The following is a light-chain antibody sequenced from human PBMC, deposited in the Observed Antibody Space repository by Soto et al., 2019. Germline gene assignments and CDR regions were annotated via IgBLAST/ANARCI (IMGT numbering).Light chain of an antibody. CDR2: RAS. CDR3: QQYITWHPRYT. V-gene: IGKV3-15*01. J-gene: IGKJ2*01. CDR1: QSVSSY. Sequence: EIVLTQSPATLSVSPGGRATLSCRASQSVSSYFAWNQQRPGQPPRILIYRASTMSTGIPDRVSCSGSGTELSLTLSILQSEDFEVYDCQQYITWHPRYTFGQGTKLEI.